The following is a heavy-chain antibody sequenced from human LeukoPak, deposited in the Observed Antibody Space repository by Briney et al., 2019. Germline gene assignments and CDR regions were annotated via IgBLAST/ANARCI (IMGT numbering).Heavy chain of an antibody. V-gene: IGHV4-39*07. CDR2: IYYSGST. CDR3: ARDLRDGYNFRRPAGYFDY. Sequence: SETLSLTCTVSGGSISSSSYYWGWIRQPPGKGLEWIGSIYYSGSTYYNPSLKSRVTISVDTSKNQFSLKLSSVTAADTAVYYCARDLRDGYNFRRPAGYFDYWGQGTLVTVSS. J-gene: IGHJ4*02. CDR1: GGSISSSSYY. D-gene: IGHD5-24*01.